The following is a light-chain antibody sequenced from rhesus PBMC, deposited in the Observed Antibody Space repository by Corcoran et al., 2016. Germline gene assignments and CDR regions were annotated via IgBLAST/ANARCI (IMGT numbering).Light chain of an antibody. CDR3: QQGFSTPYS. J-gene: IGKJ2*01. Sequence: DIQMSQSPSSLSASVGDRVTITCWASQGISSYLNWYQQKPGKAPKLLIYYANSLASGVPSMFSGSGSGTDYTLTISRLQPEDFATYYCQQGFSTPYSFGQGTKVEIK. CDR2: YAN. CDR1: QGISSY. V-gene: IGKV1-32*03.